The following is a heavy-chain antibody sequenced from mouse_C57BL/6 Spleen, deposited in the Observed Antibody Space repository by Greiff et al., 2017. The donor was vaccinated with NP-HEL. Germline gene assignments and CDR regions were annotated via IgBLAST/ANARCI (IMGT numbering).Heavy chain of an antibody. CDR1: GFTFSSYT. CDR3: ARPLSNYEAWFAY. Sequence: EVKVVESGGGLVKPGGSLKLSCAASGFTFSSYTMSWVRQTPEKRLEWVATISGGGGNTYYPDSVKGRFTISRDNAKNTLYLQMSSLRSEDTALYYCARPLSNYEAWFAYWGQGTLVTVSA. CDR2: ISGGGGNT. D-gene: IGHD2-5*01. V-gene: IGHV5-9*01. J-gene: IGHJ3*01.